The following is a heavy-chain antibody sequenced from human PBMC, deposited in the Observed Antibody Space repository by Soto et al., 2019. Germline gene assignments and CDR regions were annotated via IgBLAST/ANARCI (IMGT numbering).Heavy chain of an antibody. Sequence: QLHLVQSGAVVKKPGASVTVSCSASGYPVTAYYMHWVRQAPGRGLEWMGGINPATGAAKYTQTFRGRVTMTGDPSTSTVFMELCGLTSEDTAVFYCARGGGVGVAGSAAFDMWGQGTLVTVSS. CDR3: ARGGGVGVAGSAAFDM. J-gene: IGHJ3*02. CDR2: INPATGAA. V-gene: IGHV1-2*02. D-gene: IGHD3-3*01. CDR1: GYPVTAYY.